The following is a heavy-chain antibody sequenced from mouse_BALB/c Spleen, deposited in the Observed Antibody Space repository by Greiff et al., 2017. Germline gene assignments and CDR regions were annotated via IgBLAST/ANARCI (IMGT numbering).Heavy chain of an antibody. CDR1: GYTFTDYA. D-gene: IGHD1-1*01. CDR2: ISTYYGDA. J-gene: IGHJ1*01. Sequence: VQGVESGAELVRPGVSVKISCKGSGYTFTDYAMHWVKQSHAKSLEWIGVISTYYGDASYNQKFKGKATMTVDKSSSTAYMELARLTSEDSAIYYCARVRYPWYFDVWGAGTTVTVSS. CDR3: ARVRYPWYFDV. V-gene: IGHV1S137*01.